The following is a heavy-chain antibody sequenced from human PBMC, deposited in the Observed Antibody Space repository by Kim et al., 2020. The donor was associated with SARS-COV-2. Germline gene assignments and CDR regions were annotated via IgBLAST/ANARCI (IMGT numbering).Heavy chain of an antibody. Sequence: ASVKVSCKASGYTFTGYYMHWVRQAPGQGLEWMGWINPNSGGTNYAQKFQGRVTMTRDTSISTAYMELSRLRSDDTAVYYCARLIPLNLPAHIPNWFDPWGQGTLVTVSS. CDR2: INPNSGGT. D-gene: IGHD2-2*01. CDR1: GYTFTGYY. J-gene: IGHJ5*02. CDR3: ARLIPLNLPAHIPNWFDP. V-gene: IGHV1-2*02.